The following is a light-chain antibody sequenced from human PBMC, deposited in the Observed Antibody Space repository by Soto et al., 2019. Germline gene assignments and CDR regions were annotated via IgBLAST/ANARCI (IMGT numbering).Light chain of an antibody. J-gene: IGLJ1*01. CDR3: QSCYSTLGGSGV. Sequence: QSVLTQPPSVSGAPGQRVTISCTGSSSNIGAGYDVHWYQQLPGTAPKLLIYGNSNRPSGVPDRFSGSKSGTSASLAITGLQAEDEADYYCQSCYSTLGGSGVFGTGTKLTVL. V-gene: IGLV1-40*01. CDR2: GNS. CDR1: SSNIGAGYD.